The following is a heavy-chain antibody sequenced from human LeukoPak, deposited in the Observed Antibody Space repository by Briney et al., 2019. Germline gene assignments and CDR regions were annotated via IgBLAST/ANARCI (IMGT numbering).Heavy chain of an antibody. CDR1: GFTFSSYA. D-gene: IGHD3-22*01. Sequence: SGRSLRLPCAASGFTFSSYAMHWVRQAPGKGLEWVAVISYDGSNKYYADSVKGRFTISRDNSKNTLYLQMNSLRAEDTAVYYCASGMRDSSGFVYFDYWGQGTLVTVSS. CDR3: ASGMRDSSGFVYFDY. CDR2: ISYDGSNK. V-gene: IGHV3-30-3*01. J-gene: IGHJ4*02.